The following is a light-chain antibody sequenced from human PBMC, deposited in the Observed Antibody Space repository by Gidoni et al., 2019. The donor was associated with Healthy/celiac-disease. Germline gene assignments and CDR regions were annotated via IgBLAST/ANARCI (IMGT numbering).Light chain of an antibody. V-gene: IGKV1-5*03. CDR2: KAS. CDR3: QQYNSYSPWT. Sequence: DIQRTQSPSNLSASVGDRVTITCRASQSISSWLAWYQQKPGKAPKLLIYKASSLESGVPSMFSGSGSGTEFTSTISSLQPDDFATYYCQQYNSYSPWTFXQXTKVEIK. CDR1: QSISSW. J-gene: IGKJ1*01.